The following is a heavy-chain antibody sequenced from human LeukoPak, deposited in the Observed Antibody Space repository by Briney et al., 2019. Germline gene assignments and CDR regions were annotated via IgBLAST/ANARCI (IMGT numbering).Heavy chain of an antibody. CDR1: GDSVSSSNAA. V-gene: IGHV6-1*01. CDR3: VGASYDSSGFFNFDY. J-gene: IGHJ4*02. D-gene: IGHD3-22*01. Sequence: SQTLSLTCDISGDSVSSSNAAWNWIRQSPSRGLEWLGRTYYRSKWFNNYAVSMKSRIIINPDTSKNQFTLHLNSVTPEDTAVYYCVGASYDSSGFFNFDYWGQGTLVTVSS. CDR2: TYYRSKWFN.